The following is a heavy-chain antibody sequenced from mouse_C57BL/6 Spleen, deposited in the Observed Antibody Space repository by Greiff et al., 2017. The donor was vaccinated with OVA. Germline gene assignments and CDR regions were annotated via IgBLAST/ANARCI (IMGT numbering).Heavy chain of an antibody. CDR1: GYTFTSYG. D-gene: IGHD2-3*01. V-gene: IGHV1-81*01. J-gene: IGHJ1*03. CDR2: IYPRSGNT. CDR3: ANYDGYYWYFDV. Sequence: VQLQQSGAELARPGASVKLSCKASGYTFTSYGISWVKQRTGQGLEWIGEIYPRSGNTYYNEKFKGKATLTADKSSSTAYMELRSLTSEDSAVYFCANYDGYYWYFDVWGTGTTVTVSS.